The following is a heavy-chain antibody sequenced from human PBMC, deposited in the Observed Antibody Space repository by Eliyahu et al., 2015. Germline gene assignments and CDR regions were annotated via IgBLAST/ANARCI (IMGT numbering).Heavy chain of an antibody. CDR1: GGTFSSYT. CDR3: ARASKGRAECSSTSCYTGILDYYYYMDV. V-gene: IGHV1-69*02. CDR2: IIPILGIA. Sequence: QVQLVQSGAEVKKPGSSVKVSCKASGGTFSSYTIXXVXQAPXXGLEWMGRIIPILGIANYAQKFQGRVTITADKSTSTAYMELSSLRSEDTAVYYCARASKGRAECSSTSCYTGILDYYYYMDVWGKGTTVTVSS. J-gene: IGHJ6*03. D-gene: IGHD2-2*02.